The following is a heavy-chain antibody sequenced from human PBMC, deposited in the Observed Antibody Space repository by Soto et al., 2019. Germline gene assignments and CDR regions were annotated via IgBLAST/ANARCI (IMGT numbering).Heavy chain of an antibody. D-gene: IGHD3-16*01. CDR2: IHSDGST. CDR3: ARDPFGGDSDFDY. CDR1: GFPVSSNY. Sequence: GGSLRLSCASSGFPVSSNYINWVRQAPGKGLEWISVIHSDGSTYYEDSVKGRFTISRDKSKNTIFLQMDSLRAEDTAVYYCARDPFGGDSDFDYWGQGALVTVSS. J-gene: IGHJ4*02. V-gene: IGHV3-66*01.